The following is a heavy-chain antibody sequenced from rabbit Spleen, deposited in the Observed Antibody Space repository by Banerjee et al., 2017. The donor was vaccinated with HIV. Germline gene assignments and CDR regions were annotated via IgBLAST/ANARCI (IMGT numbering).Heavy chain of an antibody. CDR2: IGVGSSGST. Sequence: QSLEESGGDLVKPGASLTLTCTASGFSFSSGYFVCWVRQAPGKGLEWIACIGVGSSGSTYYASWAKGRFTISKTSSTTVTLQMTRLTAADTATYFCGRGSATMTMVITGYYLSLWGPGTLVTVS. CDR3: GRGSATMTMVITGYYLSL. CDR1: GFSFSSGYF. J-gene: IGHJ4*01. D-gene: IGHD2-1*01. V-gene: IGHV1S40*01.